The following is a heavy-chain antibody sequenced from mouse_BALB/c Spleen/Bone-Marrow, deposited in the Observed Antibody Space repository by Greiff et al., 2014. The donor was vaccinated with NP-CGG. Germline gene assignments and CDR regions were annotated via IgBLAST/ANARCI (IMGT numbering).Heavy chain of an antibody. Sequence: VQLQQSGPELVEPGASVRISCKASGYTFTSYYIHWVKQRPGQGLEWIGWIYPGNVNTKYNEKFKGKATLTADKSSSTAYMQLSSLTSEDSAVYFCARDTMDYWGQGTSVTVSS. V-gene: IGHV1S56*01. CDR2: IYPGNVNT. CDR3: ARDTMDY. J-gene: IGHJ4*01. CDR1: GYTFTSYY.